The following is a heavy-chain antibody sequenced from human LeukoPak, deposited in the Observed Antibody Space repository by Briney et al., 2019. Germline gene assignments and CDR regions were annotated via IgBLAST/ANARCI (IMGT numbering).Heavy chain of an antibody. V-gene: IGHV3-23*01. Sequence: PGGSLRLSCAASGFTFSSYAMSWVRQAPGKGLEWVSAISGSGGSTYYADSVKGRFTISRDNSKNTLYLQMNSLRAEDTAVYYCAKDPTRAYSSSWYWYFDLWGRGTLVTVSS. CDR1: GFTFSSYA. D-gene: IGHD6-13*01. CDR2: ISGSGGST. CDR3: AKDPTRAYSSSWYWYFDL. J-gene: IGHJ2*01.